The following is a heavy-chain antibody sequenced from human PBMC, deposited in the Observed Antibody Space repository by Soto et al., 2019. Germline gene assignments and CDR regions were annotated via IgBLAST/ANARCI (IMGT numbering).Heavy chain of an antibody. J-gene: IGHJ3*02. CDR3: ARGLTYYYDSRGYSDAFDI. V-gene: IGHV3-48*03. D-gene: IGHD3-22*01. Sequence: GGSLRLSCAASGFTFSTHEMNWVRQSPGKGLEWVSYISSSGFTTYYADSVKGRFTVSRDNAKNSLYLQMNSLRAEDSAVYYCARGLTYYYDSRGYSDAFDIWGQGTMVTVS. CDR2: ISSSGFTT. CDR1: GFTFSTHE.